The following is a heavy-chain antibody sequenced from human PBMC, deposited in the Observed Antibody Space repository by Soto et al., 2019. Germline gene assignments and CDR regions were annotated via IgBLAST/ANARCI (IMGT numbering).Heavy chain of an antibody. Sequence: GASVKVSCKASGYTFTNYYLHWVRQAPGQGLEWMGIINPSGGSTSYAQKFQGRVTMTRDTSTSTVYMELSSLRSEDTAVYYCARVRGYCSSTSCYYYYGMDVWGQGTTVTV. CDR1: GYTFTNYY. CDR3: ARVRGYCSSTSCYYYYGMDV. V-gene: IGHV1-46*01. CDR2: INPSGGST. J-gene: IGHJ6*02. D-gene: IGHD2-2*03.